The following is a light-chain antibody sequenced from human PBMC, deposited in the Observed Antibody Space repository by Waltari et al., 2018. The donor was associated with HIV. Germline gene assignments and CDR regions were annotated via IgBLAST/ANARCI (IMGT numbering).Light chain of an antibody. V-gene: IGKV1-5*03. CDR2: HAS. J-gene: IGKJ1*01. CDR3: LQYQSPSKT. Sequence: DIQMTQSPSTLSASVADRVTITCRASHTVFTWLAWYQQKPGKVSKLLIYHASTLASGVPSRFSGSGSGTEFTLTISSLQPDDCATYYCLQYQSPSKTFGQGTKVDIK. CDR1: HTVFTW.